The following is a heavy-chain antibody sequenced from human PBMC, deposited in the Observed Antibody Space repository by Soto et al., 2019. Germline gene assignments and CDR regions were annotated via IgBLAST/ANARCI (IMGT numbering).Heavy chain of an antibody. Sequence: GGSLRLSCEASGFTFNDYSMDWVRQAPEKGLEWVSSISSSGTYIYYADSVKGRFAISRDNANNVMYLQMDTLRAEDTAVYYCVRAGHVFDVHYYGMDLWGQGTTVTVS. CDR1: GFTFNDYS. D-gene: IGHD3-10*01. CDR3: VRAGHVFDVHYYGMDL. J-gene: IGHJ6*02. CDR2: ISSSGTYI. V-gene: IGHV3-21*01.